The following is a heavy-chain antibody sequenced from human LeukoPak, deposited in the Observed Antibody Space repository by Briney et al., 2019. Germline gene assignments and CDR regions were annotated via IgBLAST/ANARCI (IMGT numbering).Heavy chain of an antibody. CDR2: ISAYNGNT. CDR1: GYTFTSYG. Sequence: ASVKVSCKASGYTFTSYGISWVRQAPGQGLEWMGWISAYNGNTNYAQKPQGRVTMTTDTSTSTAYMELRSLRSDDTAVYYCATDPRLGYCSSTSCYTLGYWGQGTLVTVSS. D-gene: IGHD2-2*02. V-gene: IGHV1-18*01. J-gene: IGHJ4*02. CDR3: ATDPRLGYCSSTSCYTLGY.